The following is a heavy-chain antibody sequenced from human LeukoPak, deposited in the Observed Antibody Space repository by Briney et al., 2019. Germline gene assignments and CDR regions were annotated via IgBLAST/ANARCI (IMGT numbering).Heavy chain of an antibody. CDR2: VTGDGVNT. J-gene: IGHJ4*02. Sequence: GGSLRLSCAASGFTFNTYAMSWVRHAPGKGLEFVSIVTGDGVNTYYTDSVKGCFTISRDNSKNTLYLLMDSLRAEDTAIYYCAKGTLGSCSGTRCYPPDHWGQGAPV. V-gene: IGHV3-23*01. CDR1: GFTFNTYA. D-gene: IGHD2-15*01. CDR3: AKGTLGSCSGTRCYPPDH.